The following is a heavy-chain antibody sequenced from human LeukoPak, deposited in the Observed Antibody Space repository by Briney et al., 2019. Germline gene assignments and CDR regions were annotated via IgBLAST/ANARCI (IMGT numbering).Heavy chain of an antibody. Sequence: GGTLRLSCAASGSTLSNYAISWVRQAPGKGLEWVSAISADGGDTYHTDSVKGRFTISRDNAKNSLYLQMNSLRAEDTAVYYCARATTVTPFDYWGQGTLVTVSS. D-gene: IGHD4-11*01. V-gene: IGHV3-23*01. J-gene: IGHJ4*02. CDR1: GSTLSNYA. CDR2: ISADGGDT. CDR3: ARATTVTPFDY.